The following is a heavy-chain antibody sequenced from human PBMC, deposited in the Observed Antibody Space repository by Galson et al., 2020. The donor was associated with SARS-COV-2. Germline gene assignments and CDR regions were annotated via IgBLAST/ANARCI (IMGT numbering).Heavy chain of an antibody. CDR3: ARDQGAIKERWFGELLFGYFDI. V-gene: IGHV1-46*03. J-gene: IGHJ2*01. CDR2: INPSGGST. Sequence: ASVKVSCKASGYTFTSYYMHWVRQAPGQGLEWMGIINPSGGSTSYAQKFQGRVTMTRDTSTSTVYMELSSLRSEDTAVYYCARDQGAIKERWFGELLFGYFDIWGRGTLVTVSS. CDR1: GYTFTSYY. D-gene: IGHD3-10*01.